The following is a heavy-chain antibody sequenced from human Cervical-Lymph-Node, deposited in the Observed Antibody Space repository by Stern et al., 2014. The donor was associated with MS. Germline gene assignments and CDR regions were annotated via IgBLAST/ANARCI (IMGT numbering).Heavy chain of an antibody. Sequence: VQLVESGAEVKKPGASVKVSCKASGYTFTGYYMHWVRQAPGQGLEWMGWINPNSGGTNYAQKFQGWVTMTRDTSISTAYMELSRLRSDDTAVYYCARERNIVATAGGLGAFDIWGQGTMVTVSS. D-gene: IGHD5-12*01. CDR2: INPNSGGT. CDR1: GYTFTGYY. J-gene: IGHJ3*02. V-gene: IGHV1-2*04. CDR3: ARERNIVATAGGLGAFDI.